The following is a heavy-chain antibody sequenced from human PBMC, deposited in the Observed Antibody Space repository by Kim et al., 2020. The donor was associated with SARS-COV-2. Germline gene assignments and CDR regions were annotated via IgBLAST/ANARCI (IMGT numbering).Heavy chain of an antibody. D-gene: IGHD3-16*01. Sequence: TYSPSVQGQVTISADKSISTAYLQWSSLKASDTAMYYCARLGFGLAYIDVWGKGTTVTVSS. J-gene: IGHJ6*03. V-gene: IGHV5-51*01. CDR3: ARLGFGLAYIDV.